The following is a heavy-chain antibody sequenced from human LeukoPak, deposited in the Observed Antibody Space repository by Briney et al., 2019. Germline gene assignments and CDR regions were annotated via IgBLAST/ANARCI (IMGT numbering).Heavy chain of an antibody. CDR2: IYDSGTT. J-gene: IGHJ6*02. CDR1: GCSIRSYS. D-gene: IGHD2-21*02. V-gene: IGHV4-59*01. CDR3: ARSVVVTATLRYHYGMDV. Sequence: SETLSLSCTVSGCSIRSYSLNWVRQPPGKGLEWVWYIYDSGTTNYNPSLKSRVTMSVDSSKNQFSLKLTSVTAADTAVYYCARSVVVTATLRYHYGMDVWGQGTTVTVSS.